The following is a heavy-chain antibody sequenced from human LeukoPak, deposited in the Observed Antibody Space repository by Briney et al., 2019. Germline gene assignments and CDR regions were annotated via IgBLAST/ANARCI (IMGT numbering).Heavy chain of an antibody. J-gene: IGHJ4*02. V-gene: IGHV1-2*02. CDR3: ARGLPTCYHDSSGYSGY. D-gene: IGHD3-22*01. Sequence: ASVKVSCKASGYTSTGYYMHWVRQAPGQGLEWMGWINPNSGGTNYAQKFQGRVTMTRDTSISTAYMELSRLRSDDTAVYYCARGLPTCYHDSSGYSGYWGQGTLVTVSS. CDR1: GYTSTGYY. CDR2: INPNSGGT.